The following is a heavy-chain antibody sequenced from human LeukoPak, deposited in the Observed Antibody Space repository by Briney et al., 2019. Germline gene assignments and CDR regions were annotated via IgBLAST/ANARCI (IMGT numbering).Heavy chain of an antibody. V-gene: IGHV4-59*01. D-gene: IGHD2-2*01. J-gene: IGHJ6*02. CDR1: GGSISSYY. CDR3: ARDRGVVPAALRYYYYGMDV. Sequence: SETPSLTCTVSGGSISSYYWSWIRQPPGKGLEWIGYIYYSGSTNYNPSLKSRVTISVDTSKNQFSLKLSSVTAADTAVYYCARDRGVVPAALRYYYYGMDVWGQGTTVTVSS. CDR2: IYYSGST.